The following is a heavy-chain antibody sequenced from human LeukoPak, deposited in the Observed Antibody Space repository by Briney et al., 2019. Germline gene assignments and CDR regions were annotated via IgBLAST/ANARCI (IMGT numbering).Heavy chain of an antibody. CDR1: GGSISSYY. CDR3: ARPRYYDSSGYWGVAFDI. CDR2: IYYSGST. V-gene: IGHV4-59*08. Sequence: PETLSPTCTVSGGSISSYYWSWIRQPPGKGLEWIGYIYYSGSTNYNPSLKSRVTISVDASKNQFSLKLSSVTAADTALYYCARPRYYDSSGYWGVAFDIWGQGTMVTVSS. J-gene: IGHJ3*02. D-gene: IGHD3-22*01.